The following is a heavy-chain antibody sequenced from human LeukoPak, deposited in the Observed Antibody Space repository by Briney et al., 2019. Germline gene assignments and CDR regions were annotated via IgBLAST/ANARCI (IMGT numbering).Heavy chain of an antibody. J-gene: IGHJ4*02. V-gene: IGHV3-23*01. CDR2: ISGSGGST. D-gene: IGHD3-10*01. CDR1: GFTFSSYA. CDR3: AKLWFGELLDYFDY. Sequence: GGSLRLSCAASGFTFSSYAMSWVRQAPGEGMGWVSAISGSGGSTYYADSVKGRFTISRDNSKNTLYLQMNSLRAEDTAVYYCAKLWFGELLDYFDYWGQGTLVTVSS.